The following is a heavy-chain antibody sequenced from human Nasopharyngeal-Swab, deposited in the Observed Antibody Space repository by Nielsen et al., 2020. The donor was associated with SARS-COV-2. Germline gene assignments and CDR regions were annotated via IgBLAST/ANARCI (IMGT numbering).Heavy chain of an antibody. CDR3: ARVRARDGYIFDY. Sequence: GGSLRLSCAASGFSFSTYGMHWVRQRPVKGLEWLTNIWYDGSNKYYADSVKGRFTISRDNAKNSLYLQMNSLRAEDTAVYYCARVRARDGYIFDYWGQGTLVTVSS. V-gene: IGHV3-33*03. D-gene: IGHD5-24*01. CDR1: GFSFSTYG. J-gene: IGHJ4*02. CDR2: IWYDGSNK.